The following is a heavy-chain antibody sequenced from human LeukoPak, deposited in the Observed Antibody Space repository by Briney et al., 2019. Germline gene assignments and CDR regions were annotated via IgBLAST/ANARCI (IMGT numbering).Heavy chain of an antibody. CDR1: GGTFSSYA. V-gene: IGHV1-69*13. Sequence: GASVKVSCKASGGTFSSYAISWVRQAPGQGLEWMGGIIPIFGTANYAQKFQGRVTITADESTSTAYMELSSLRSEDTAVYYCARGGWIQQWLPDYWGQGTLVTVSS. D-gene: IGHD5-18*01. CDR2: IIPIFGTA. J-gene: IGHJ4*02. CDR3: ARGGWIQQWLPDY.